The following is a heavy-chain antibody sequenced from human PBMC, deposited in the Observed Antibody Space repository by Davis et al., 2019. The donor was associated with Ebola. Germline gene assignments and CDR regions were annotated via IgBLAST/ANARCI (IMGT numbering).Heavy chain of an antibody. CDR2: MNGNSGNT. Sequence: ASVKVPCKASGYTFTSYDIHWVRQATGQGLEWMGWMNGNSGNTGYAQKFQGRVTMTRVTSITTDYMELSNLRSEDTAVYYCARGGGSHFPLDNWGQGIQVTVSS. CDR1: GYTFTSYD. J-gene: IGHJ4*02. CDR3: ARGGGSHFPLDN. D-gene: IGHD1-26*01. V-gene: IGHV1-8*01.